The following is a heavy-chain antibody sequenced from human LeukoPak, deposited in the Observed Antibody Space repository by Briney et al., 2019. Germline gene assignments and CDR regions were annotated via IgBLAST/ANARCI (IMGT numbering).Heavy chain of an antibody. Sequence: SETLSLTCTVSGGSLSSYYWSWVRQPAGKGLEWIGRIYSSGSTNYNPSLKSRVTMSVDTSKNQYSLKLSSVTAADTAVYYCAREQVFWSGYLPASNFDYWGQGTLVTVSS. J-gene: IGHJ4*02. CDR3: AREQVFWSGYLPASNFDY. D-gene: IGHD3-3*01. V-gene: IGHV4-4*07. CDR1: GGSLSSYY. CDR2: IYSSGST.